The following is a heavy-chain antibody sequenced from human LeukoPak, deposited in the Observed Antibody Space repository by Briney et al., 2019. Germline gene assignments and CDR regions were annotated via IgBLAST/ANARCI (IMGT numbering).Heavy chain of an antibody. V-gene: IGHV3-53*01. J-gene: IGHJ4*02. CDR1: GFTVSSNY. CDR3: VSFYETY. D-gene: IGHD2-2*01. CDR2: IYSGGST. Sequence: GGSLRLSCAASGFTVSSNYMSWVRQAPGRGLEWVSVIYSGGSTYYADSVKGRFTISRDNSKNTLYLQMNSLRAEDTAVYYCVSFYETYWGRGTLVTVSS.